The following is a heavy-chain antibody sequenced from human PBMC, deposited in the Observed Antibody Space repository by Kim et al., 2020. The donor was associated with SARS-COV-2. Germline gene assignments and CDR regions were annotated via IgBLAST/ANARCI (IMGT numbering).Heavy chain of an antibody. Sequence: SETLSLTCTVSGGSISSGGYYWYWIRQQPGEGLEWIGLIYSSGTTFYNPSLKSRITMSVDTSKNQFFLKMSSVTAADTAVYYCARVTITNGCGSYTSYWG. J-gene: IGHJ4*01. D-gene: IGHD3-16*01. CDR1: GGSISSGGYY. CDR2: IYSSGTT. CDR3: ARVTITNGCGSYTSY. V-gene: IGHV4-31*03.